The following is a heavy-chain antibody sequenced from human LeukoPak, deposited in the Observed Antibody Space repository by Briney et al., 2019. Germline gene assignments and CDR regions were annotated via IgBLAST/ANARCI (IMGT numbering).Heavy chain of an antibody. V-gene: IGHV1-18*01. J-gene: IGHJ4*02. CDR1: GYTFNTYD. Sequence: ASVKVSCKASGYTFNTYDISWVRQAPGQGLEWMGWITAKNGNTNYAEKLQGRVSMTTDTSTSTAYMELRSLRSDDTAVYYCSRFWSGYLPDYWGQGTLVTVSS. CDR3: SRFWSGYLPDY. CDR2: ITAKNGNT. D-gene: IGHD3-3*01.